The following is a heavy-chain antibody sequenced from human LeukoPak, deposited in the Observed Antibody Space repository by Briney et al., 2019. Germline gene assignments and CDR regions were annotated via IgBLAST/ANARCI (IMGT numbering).Heavy chain of an antibody. CDR1: GYTFTSYG. D-gene: IGHD3-22*01. Sequence: GASVKVSCKASGYTFTSYGISWVRQAPGQGLEWMGWISAYNGNTNYAQKLQGGVTMTTDTSTSTAYMELRSLRSDDTAVYYCARVGDYYDSSGYYHPYNWFDPWGQGTLVTVSS. CDR2: ISAYNGNT. J-gene: IGHJ5*02. CDR3: ARVGDYYDSSGYYHPYNWFDP. V-gene: IGHV1-18*01.